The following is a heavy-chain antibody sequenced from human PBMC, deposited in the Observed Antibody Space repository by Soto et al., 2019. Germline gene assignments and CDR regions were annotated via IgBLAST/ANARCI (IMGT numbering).Heavy chain of an antibody. D-gene: IGHD2-15*01. CDR3: ARQGRVISPNSYGMDV. CDR2: IDPNDSYT. V-gene: IGHV5-10-1*01. J-gene: IGHJ6*02. CDR1: GYSFTSYW. Sequence: GESLKISCKGSGYSFTSYWISWVRQMPGKGLEWMGRIDPNDSYTNYSPSFQGHVTISADKSISTAYLQWSSLKASDTAMYYCARQGRVISPNSYGMDVWGQGTTVTVSS.